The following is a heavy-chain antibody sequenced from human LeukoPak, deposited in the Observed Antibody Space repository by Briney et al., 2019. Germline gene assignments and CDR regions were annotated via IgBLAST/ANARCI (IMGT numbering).Heavy chain of an antibody. CDR2: IYSGGST. CDR3: ARDHSSGWYGKGSLDY. J-gene: IGHJ4*02. Sequence: GGSLRLSCAASGFTVSSNYMSWVRQAPGKRLEWVSVIYSGGSTYYADSVKGRFTISRDNSKNTLYLQMNSLRAEDTAVYYCARDHSSGWYGKGSLDYWGQGTLVTVSS. CDR1: GFTVSSNY. D-gene: IGHD6-19*01. V-gene: IGHV3-66*02.